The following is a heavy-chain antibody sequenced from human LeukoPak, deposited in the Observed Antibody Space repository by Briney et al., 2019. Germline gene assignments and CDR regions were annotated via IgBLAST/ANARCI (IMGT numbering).Heavy chain of an antibody. J-gene: IGHJ4*02. CDR2: IRYDGNNK. Sequence: GGSLRLSCAASGLTFSSYGLHWVRQAPGKGLEWVAFIRYDGNNKYYADSVKGRFTISRDNSKNTLYLQMNSLRAEDTAVYYCARGGSCSGGNCKYTRKEIGYWGQGTLVTVSS. CDR3: ARGGSCSGGNCKYTRKEIGY. V-gene: IGHV3-30*02. D-gene: IGHD2-15*01. CDR1: GLTFSSYG.